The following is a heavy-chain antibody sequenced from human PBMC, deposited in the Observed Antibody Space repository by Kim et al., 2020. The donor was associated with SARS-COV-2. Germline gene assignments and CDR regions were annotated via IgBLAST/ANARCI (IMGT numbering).Heavy chain of an antibody. J-gene: IGHJ4*02. CDR3: AKVYNSSDY. CDR2: GSRE. D-gene: IGHD1-20*01. Sequence: GSREYYARHVKGRFTISRDNAKNTLYLQMNSLRVEDTAMYYCAKVYNSSDYWGQGTLVTVSS. V-gene: IGHV3-30*02.